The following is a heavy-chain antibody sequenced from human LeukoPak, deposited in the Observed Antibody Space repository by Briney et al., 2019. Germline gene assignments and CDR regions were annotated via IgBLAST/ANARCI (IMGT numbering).Heavy chain of an antibody. V-gene: IGHV1-24*01. J-gene: IGHJ4*02. CDR2: FDPEDGET. D-gene: IGHD6-13*01. CDR1: GYTLTELS. CDR3: ATVAAAGTRATTDY. Sequence: ASVKVSCKVSGYTLTELSMHWVRQAPGKGLEWMGGFDPEDGETIYAQKFQGRVTMTEDTSTDTAYMELSSLRSEDTAVYYCATVAAAGTRATTDYWGQGTVVTVSS.